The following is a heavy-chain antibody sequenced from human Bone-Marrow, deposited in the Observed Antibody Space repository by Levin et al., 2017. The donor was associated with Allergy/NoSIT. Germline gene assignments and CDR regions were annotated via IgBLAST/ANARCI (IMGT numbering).Heavy chain of an antibody. J-gene: IGHJ6*02. Sequence: SETLSLTCTVSGGAISTYYWSWVRQPPGKGLEWIGYIYYTGTTNFNPSLKSRVTMSVDTSRDQFSLELSSVTAADTAGYYCTRAVGFCDSGNCYPHYYYGMDVWGQGTTVTVSS. D-gene: IGHD1-26*01. V-gene: IGHV4-59*01. CDR1: GGAISTYY. CDR2: IYYTGTT. CDR3: TRAVGFCDSGNCYPHYYYGMDV.